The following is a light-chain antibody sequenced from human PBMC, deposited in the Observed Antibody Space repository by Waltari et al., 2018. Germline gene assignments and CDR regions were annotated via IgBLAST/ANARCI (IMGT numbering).Light chain of an antibody. CDR2: DVS. CDR1: SSDVGGYNY. V-gene: IGLV2-14*01. Sequence: QSALTQPASVSGSPGQSITIPCTGTSSDVGGYNYVSWYQQHPGKAPKLMIYDVSKRPSGVSNRFSGSKSGNTASLTISGLQAEDEADYYCSSYTSSSTLGFGGGTKLTVL. CDR3: SSYTSSSTLG. J-gene: IGLJ2*01.